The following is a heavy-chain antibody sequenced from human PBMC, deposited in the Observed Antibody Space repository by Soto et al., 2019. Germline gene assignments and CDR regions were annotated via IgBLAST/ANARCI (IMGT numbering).Heavy chain of an antibody. CDR3: ARALYGDRTSDY. CDR1: GFTFSSYA. CDR2: ISYDGSNK. J-gene: IGHJ4*02. D-gene: IGHD4-17*01. Sequence: QVQLVESGGGVVQPGRSLRLSCAASGFTFSSYAMHWVRQAPGKGLEWVAVISYDGSNKYYADSVKGRFTISRDNSKNTLYLQMNSLRAEDTAVYYCARALYGDRTSDYWGQGTLVTVSS. V-gene: IGHV3-30-3*01.